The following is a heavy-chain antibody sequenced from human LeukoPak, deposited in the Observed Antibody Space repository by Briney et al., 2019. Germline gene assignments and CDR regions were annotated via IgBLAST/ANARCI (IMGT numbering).Heavy chain of an antibody. Sequence: PAGGSLRLSCAASGFTFGNYWMSWVRQAPGKGLEWVSAISGSGGSTYYADSVKGRFTISRDNSKNTLYLQMNSLRAEDTAVYYCAKGYYDSSGYIFDYWGQGTLVTVSS. J-gene: IGHJ4*02. CDR3: AKGYYDSSGYIFDY. V-gene: IGHV3-23*01. CDR2: ISGSGGST. CDR1: GFTFGNYW. D-gene: IGHD3-22*01.